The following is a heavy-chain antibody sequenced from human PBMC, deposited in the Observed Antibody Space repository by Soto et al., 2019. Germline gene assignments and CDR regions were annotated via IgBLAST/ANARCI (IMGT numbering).Heavy chain of an antibody. J-gene: IGHJ4*02. CDR1: GGTFSNDI. V-gene: IGHV1-69*08. Sequence: QVQVVQSGAEVQKPGSSVKVSCKASGGTFSNDIITWVRQAPGQGLKWMGRIIPLLDIANYAQKFQGRVTITADKSTSTAYMELNSLRSEDTAVYYCVRDSPIGSTYSGYDGIDYWGQGTLVTVSS. CDR2: IIPLLDIA. D-gene: IGHD5-12*01. CDR3: VRDSPIGSTYSGYDGIDY.